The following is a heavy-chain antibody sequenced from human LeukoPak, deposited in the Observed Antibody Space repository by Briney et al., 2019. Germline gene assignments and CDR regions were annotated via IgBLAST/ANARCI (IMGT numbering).Heavy chain of an antibody. CDR3: ARAVGFYGSGSYYNLYWYFDN. V-gene: IGHV4-61*02. D-gene: IGHD3-10*01. CDR2: IYSSGST. CDR1: GGSISRGSYY. J-gene: IGHJ4*02. Sequence: SQTLSLTCIVSGGSISRGSYYWSWIRQPAGKGLEWIGRIYSSGSTNYKPSLKSRVSLSVGTSKNQFSLKLSSVTAADTAVYYCARAVGFYGSGSYYNLYWYFDNWGQGTLVTVSS.